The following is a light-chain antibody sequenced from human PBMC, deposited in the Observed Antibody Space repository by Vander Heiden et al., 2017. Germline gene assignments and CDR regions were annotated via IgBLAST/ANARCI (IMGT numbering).Light chain of an antibody. CDR1: TSTIGSGYD. Sequence: QPVLPQPPSVLVTPGQRGAISCTGGTSTIGSGYDVHWYQQRPGTALKLLIYGNRQRPSGVSDRFSGSKSGTSASLAITGLQAEDEAEYYCQSYDTSLSGSVFGGGTKLTVL. J-gene: IGLJ3*02. V-gene: IGLV1-40*01. CDR3: QSYDTSLSGSV. CDR2: GNR.